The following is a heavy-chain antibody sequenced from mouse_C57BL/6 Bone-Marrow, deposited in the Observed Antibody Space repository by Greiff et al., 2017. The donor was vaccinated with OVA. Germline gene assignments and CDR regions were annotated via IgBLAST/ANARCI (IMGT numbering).Heavy chain of an antibody. J-gene: IGHJ3*01. CDR1: GFTFTDYY. D-gene: IGHD2-13*01. CDR2: IRNKANGYTT. CDR3: ARYGDGDGPWFVY. V-gene: IGHV7-3*01. Sequence: DVHLVESGGGLVQPGGSLSLSCAASGFTFTDYYMSWVRQPPGKALAWLGFIRNKANGYTTEYSASVKGRFTISRDNSQSILYLQMNALRAEDSATYYCARYGDGDGPWFVYWGQGTLVTVSA.